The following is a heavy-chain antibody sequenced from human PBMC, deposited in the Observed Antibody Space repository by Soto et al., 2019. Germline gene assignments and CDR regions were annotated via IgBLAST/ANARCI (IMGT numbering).Heavy chain of an antibody. D-gene: IGHD4-17*01. V-gene: IGHV3-33*01. J-gene: IGHJ6*02. CDR3: ARVGGDYAGYYYYGMDV. CDR1: GFTFSSYG. Sequence: VGSLRLSCAASGFTFSSYGMHWVRQAPGKGLEWVAVIWYDGSNKYYADSVKGRFTISRDNSKNTLYLQMNSLRAEDTAVYYCARVGGDYAGYYYYGMDVWGQGTTVTVSS. CDR2: IWYDGSNK.